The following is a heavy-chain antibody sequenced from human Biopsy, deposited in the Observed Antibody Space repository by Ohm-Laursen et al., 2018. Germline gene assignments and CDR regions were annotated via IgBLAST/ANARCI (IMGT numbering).Heavy chain of an antibody. Sequence: ASVTVSCNASGYTFTTYDINWVRQAPGQGLEWMGWMNPATRDAGYAQSFRGRVTMTRSTSITTAYMELSSLGSEDTAVYYCARVRSGGRVTVFGVEVKTGWLDTWGQGTLVTVSS. CDR3: ARVRSGGRVTVFGVEVKTGWLDT. CDR1: GYTFTTYD. CDR2: MNPATRDA. V-gene: IGHV1-8*01. J-gene: IGHJ5*02. D-gene: IGHD3-3*01.